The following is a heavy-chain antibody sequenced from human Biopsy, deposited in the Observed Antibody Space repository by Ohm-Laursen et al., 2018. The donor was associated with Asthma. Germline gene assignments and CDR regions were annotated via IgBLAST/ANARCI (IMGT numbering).Heavy chain of an antibody. Sequence: PTQTLTLTCTFSGSSLKIGAVGVGWIRQPPGKAPECLAVIYWIDDKYYSPSLRNRLTVSKDTSRNRVVLAMTNMEPRDTATYFCARAIRLEDFLTGSFTSYLDNWDLGTLVSVS. CDR2: IYWIDDK. V-gene: IGHV2-5*01. CDR3: ARAIRLEDFLTGSFTSYLDN. D-gene: IGHD3/OR15-3a*01. J-gene: IGHJ4*03. CDR1: GSSLKIGAVG.